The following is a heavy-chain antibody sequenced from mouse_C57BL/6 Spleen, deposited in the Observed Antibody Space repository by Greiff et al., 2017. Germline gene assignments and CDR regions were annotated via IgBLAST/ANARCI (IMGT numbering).Heavy chain of an antibody. Sequence: EVKLMESGPELVKPGASVKISCKASGYSFTDYNMNWVKQSNGKSLEWIGVINPNYGTTSYNQKFKGKATLTVDQSSSTAYMQLNSLTSEDSAVYYCARPLYYGNYGFAYWGQGTLVTVSA. D-gene: IGHD2-1*01. J-gene: IGHJ3*01. CDR3: ARPLYYGNYGFAY. V-gene: IGHV1-39*01. CDR1: GYSFTDYN. CDR2: INPNYGTT.